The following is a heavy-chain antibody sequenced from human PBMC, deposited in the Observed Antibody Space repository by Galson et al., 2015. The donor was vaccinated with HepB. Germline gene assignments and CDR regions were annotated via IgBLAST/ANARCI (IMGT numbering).Heavy chain of an antibody. D-gene: IGHD6-19*01. CDR3: VAERRDVGQWLAN. CDR2: ITTTGSTF. CDR1: GFIFSDYY. J-gene: IGHJ4*02. V-gene: IGHV3-11*01. Sequence: SLRLSCAASGFIFSDYYMNWIRQTPERGLEWISYITTTGSTFYYADSVKGRFTISRDNTRNSLYLQMDSLRVEDTAVYYCVAERRDVGQWLANWGQGTLVTVSS.